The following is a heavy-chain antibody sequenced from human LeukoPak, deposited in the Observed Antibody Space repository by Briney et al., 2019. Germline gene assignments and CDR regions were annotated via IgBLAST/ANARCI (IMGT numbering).Heavy chain of an antibody. CDR1: GFTFSSYA. D-gene: IGHD3-22*01. V-gene: IGHV3-23*01. J-gene: IGHJ5*02. Sequence: PGGSLRLSCAASGFTFSSYAMSWVRQAPGKGLEWVSGISATDGSTSYADSVKGRFTVSRDNSKNTLYLQMNSLRADDTAVYYCAKTRHDTSRLPFDPWGQETLVTVSS. CDR2: ISATDGST. CDR3: AKTRHDTSRLPFDP.